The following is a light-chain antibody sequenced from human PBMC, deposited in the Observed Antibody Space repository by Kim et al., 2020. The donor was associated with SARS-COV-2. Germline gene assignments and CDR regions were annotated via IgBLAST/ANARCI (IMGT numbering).Light chain of an antibody. V-gene: IGKV3-20*01. CDR1: PSVSSSY. CDR3: QQYGNLYT. CDR2: GAS. Sequence: SLSPGERVPLSCRASPSVSSSYLAWYQQKPGQAPRLLIYGASSRATGIPDRFSGSGSGTDFTLTISRLEPEDFAVYYCQQYGNLYTFGQGTKLEI. J-gene: IGKJ2*01.